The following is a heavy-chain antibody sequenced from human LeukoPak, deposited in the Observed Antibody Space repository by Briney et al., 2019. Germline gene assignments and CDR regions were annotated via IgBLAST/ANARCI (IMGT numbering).Heavy chain of an antibody. CDR1: GFTFSNYA. CDR2: ISGSGGGT. J-gene: IGHJ3*02. D-gene: IGHD6-19*01. Sequence: AGGTLRLSCAASGFTFSNYAMCWVRQAPGKGLEWVSAISGSGGGTYYADSVKGRFTISRDNSKNTLYVQMNSLRAEDTAVYYCAKALAMAGTFTFDIWGQGTLVTVSS. CDR3: AKALAMAGTFTFDI. V-gene: IGHV3-23*01.